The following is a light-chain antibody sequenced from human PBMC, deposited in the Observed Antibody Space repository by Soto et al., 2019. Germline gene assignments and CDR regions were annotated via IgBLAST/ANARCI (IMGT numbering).Light chain of an antibody. J-gene: IGLJ3*02. CDR1: SSNIGSNA. V-gene: IGLV1-44*01. CDR2: NNN. Sequence: QAVVTQPPSASGTPGQRVTLSCSGRSSNIGSNAVNWYRQFPGRAPKVLIYNNNERPSGVPDRFSGSKSGTSASLAIRGPQSDDEADYYCATWDEGLNGWVFGGGTKLTVL. CDR3: ATWDEGLNGWV.